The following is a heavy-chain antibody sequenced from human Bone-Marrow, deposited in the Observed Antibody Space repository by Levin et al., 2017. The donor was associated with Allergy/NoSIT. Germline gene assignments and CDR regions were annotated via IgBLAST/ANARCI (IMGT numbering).Heavy chain of an antibody. CDR2: IWYDGSNK. J-gene: IGHJ4*02. CDR3: ARGGGGAGPIDY. Sequence: GESLKISCEASGFSFSTYGMHWVRQAPGKGLEWVAFIWYDGSNKYYADSVKGRFTISRDNSKNTLFLQMNSLRAEDTAVFYCARGGGGAGPIDYWGQGTLVTVSS. D-gene: IGHD6-19*01. V-gene: IGHV3-33*01. CDR1: GFSFSTYG.